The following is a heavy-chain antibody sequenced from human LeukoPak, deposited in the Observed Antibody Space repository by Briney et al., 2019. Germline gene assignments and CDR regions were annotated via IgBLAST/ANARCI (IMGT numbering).Heavy chain of an antibody. J-gene: IGHJ6*04. V-gene: IGHV4-34*01. CDR1: GGSFSGYY. Sequence: SETLSLTCAVYGGSFSGYYWSWIRQPPGKGLEWIGEINHSGSTNYNPSLKSRVTISVDTSKNQFSLKLSSVTAADTAVYYCAREDSSSWYLFALDVWGKGTTVTGSS. CDR2: INHSGST. CDR3: AREDSSSWYLFALDV. D-gene: IGHD6-13*01.